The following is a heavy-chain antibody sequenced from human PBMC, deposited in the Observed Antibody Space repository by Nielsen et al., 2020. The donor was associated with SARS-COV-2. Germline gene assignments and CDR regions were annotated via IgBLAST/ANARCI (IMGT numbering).Heavy chain of an antibody. V-gene: IGHV1-3*01. CDR3: ARGRWLRGEGFDY. J-gene: IGHJ4*02. Sequence: ASVKVSCKAFGYTFTSYAMHWVRQAPGQRLEWMGWINAGNGNTKYSQKFQGRVTITRDTSASTAYMELSSLRSEDTAVYYCARGRWLRGEGFDYWGQGTLVTVSS. CDR2: INAGNGNT. CDR1: GYTFTSYA. D-gene: IGHD5-12*01.